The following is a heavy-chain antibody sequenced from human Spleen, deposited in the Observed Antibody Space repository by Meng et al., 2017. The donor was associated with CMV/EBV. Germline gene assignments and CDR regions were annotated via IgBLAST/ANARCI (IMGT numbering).Heavy chain of an antibody. Sequence: SVKVSCKASGDTFGRYSVSWVRQAPGQGLEWMGGIMPILAMADYAQKFQGRVTITADTSTSTAYLELSSLRSEDTAVYYCARDVGEYFDSWGQGSLVTVSS. V-gene: IGHV1-69*10. CDR3: ARDVGEYFDS. CDR1: GDTFGRYS. J-gene: IGHJ4*02. D-gene: IGHD4-17*01. CDR2: IMPILAMA.